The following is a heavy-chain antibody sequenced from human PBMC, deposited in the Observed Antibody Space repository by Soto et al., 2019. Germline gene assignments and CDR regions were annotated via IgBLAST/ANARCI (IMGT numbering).Heavy chain of an antibody. CDR2: ISYDGSNK. D-gene: IGHD3-10*01. CDR3: AKDLYVRVRGVYYYYGMDV. Sequence: QVQLVESGGGVVQPGRSLRLSCAASGFTFSSYGMHWVRQAPGKGLEWVAVISYDGSNKYYADSVKGRFTISRDNSKNTLYLQMNSLRAEDTAVYYCAKDLYVRVRGVYYYYGMDVWGQGTTVTVSS. V-gene: IGHV3-30*18. CDR1: GFTFSSYG. J-gene: IGHJ6*02.